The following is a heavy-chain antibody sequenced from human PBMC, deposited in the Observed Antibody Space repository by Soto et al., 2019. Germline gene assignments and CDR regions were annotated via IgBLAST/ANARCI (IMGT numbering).Heavy chain of an antibody. CDR1: GYTLTGYY. V-gene: IGHV1-2*02. Sequence: ASVKVSCKASGYTLTGYYMHWVRQAPGQGLEWMGWINPNSGGTNYAQKFQGRVTMTRDTSISTAYMELSRLRSDDTAVYYCACGWSRGYYFDYWGQGTLVTVSS. CDR3: ACGWSRGYYFDY. J-gene: IGHJ4*02. D-gene: IGHD6-19*01. CDR2: INPNSGGT.